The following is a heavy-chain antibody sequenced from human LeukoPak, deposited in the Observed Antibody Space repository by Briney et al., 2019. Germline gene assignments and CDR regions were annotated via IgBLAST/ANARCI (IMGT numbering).Heavy chain of an antibody. D-gene: IGHD3-10*01. Sequence: HPGGSLRFSCAASGFTFSSYSMTWVRQAPGKGLEWVSVISGSGGATYYADSVKGRFTISRDNSKNTLYLQMNSLRAEDTAVYYCARAAMVRGVDYFDSWGQGTLVTVSS. J-gene: IGHJ4*02. CDR3: ARAAMVRGVDYFDS. CDR2: ISGSGGAT. CDR1: GFTFSSYS. V-gene: IGHV3-23*01.